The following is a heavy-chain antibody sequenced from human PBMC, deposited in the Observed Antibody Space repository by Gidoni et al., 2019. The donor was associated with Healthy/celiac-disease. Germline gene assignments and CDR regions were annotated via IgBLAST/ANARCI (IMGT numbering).Heavy chain of an antibody. V-gene: IGHV6-1*01. CDR1: GDSVSSNSAA. CDR2: TYYRSKWYN. Sequence: QVQLQQSGTGLRKPSQTLSLTCAISGDSVSSNSAAWNWIRQSPARGLEWLGRTYYRSKWYNDYAVSVKSRITLNPDTSNNKFSLQLNSVTPEDTAVYYCARVLRIGAARPFDYWGQGTLVTVSS. D-gene: IGHD6-6*01. CDR3: ARVLRIGAARPFDY. J-gene: IGHJ4*02.